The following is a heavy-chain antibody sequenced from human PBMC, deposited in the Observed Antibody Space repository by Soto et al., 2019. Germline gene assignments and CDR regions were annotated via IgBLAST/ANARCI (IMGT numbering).Heavy chain of an antibody. J-gene: IGHJ4*02. D-gene: IGHD3-16*01. CDR1: VFTFSSYA. CDR3: AKDRSFGPRHVDFDY. V-gene: IGHV3-23*01. Sequence: SLRLSCAASVFTFSSYAMSWVRQAPLKGLEWVSAISGSGGSTYYADSVKGRFTISRDNSKNTLYLQMNSLRAEDTAVYYCAKDRSFGPRHVDFDYWGQGTLVTVSS. CDR2: ISGSGGST.